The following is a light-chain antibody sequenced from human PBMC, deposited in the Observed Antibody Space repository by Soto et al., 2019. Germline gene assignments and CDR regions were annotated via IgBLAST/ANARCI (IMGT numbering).Light chain of an antibody. J-gene: IGKJ1*01. V-gene: IGKV3-20*01. CDR1: QRVSSSY. CDR3: QQYGSSPRT. CDR2: SAS. Sequence: EIVLTQSPGTLSLSPGERATLSCRASQRVSSSYLAWYQQKPGQAPRLLIYSASSRATGIPDRFSGSGSGTDFTLTISRLEPEDGDVYYCQQYGSSPRTFGQGTKVEIK.